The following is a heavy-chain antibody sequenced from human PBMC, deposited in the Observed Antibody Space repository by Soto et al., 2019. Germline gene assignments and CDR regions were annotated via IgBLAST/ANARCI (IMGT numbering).Heavy chain of an antibody. CDR2: ISYDGSNK. V-gene: IGHV3-30-3*01. CDR1: GFTFSSYA. CDR3: ARIMVRGVNYFDY. D-gene: IGHD3-10*01. J-gene: IGHJ4*02. Sequence: PGGSLILSCAASGFTFSSYAMHWVRQAPGKGLEWVAVISYDGSNKYYADSVKGRFTISRDNSKNTLYLQMNSLRAEDTAVYYCARIMVRGVNYFDYWGQGTLVTVSS.